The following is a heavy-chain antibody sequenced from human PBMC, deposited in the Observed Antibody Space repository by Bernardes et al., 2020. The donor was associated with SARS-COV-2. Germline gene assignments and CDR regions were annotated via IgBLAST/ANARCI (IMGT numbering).Heavy chain of an antibody. CDR1: GFTFASFT. J-gene: IGHJ3*01. D-gene: IGHD3-22*01. CDR2: ISNGGGST. V-gene: IGHV3-64D*06. Sequence: GGSLRLSCSASGFTFASFTMHWVRQAPGKGLEFVSTISNGGGSTYYPDSVKGRFTISRDNSEDTLFLQMSSLRPDDTAVYYCAKPYYSDTSGFYSWDPFDVWGQGTVVTVSS. CDR3: AKPYYSDTSGFYSWDPFDV.